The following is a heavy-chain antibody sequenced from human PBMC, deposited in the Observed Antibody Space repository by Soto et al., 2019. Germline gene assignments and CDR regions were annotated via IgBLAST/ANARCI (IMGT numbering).Heavy chain of an antibody. J-gene: IGHJ6*03. CDR1: GYTFTGHH. Sequence: QVQLVQSGAEVKKPGASVKVSCKASGYTFTGHHIHWVRQAPGQGLEWMGWINPHSGVTRTAQKFQGGATRTRDTSISTAYMELSRLRSDDTAIYYCARGWFGDSTYMDVWGKGTTVTVSS. CDR2: INPHSGVT. D-gene: IGHD3-10*01. CDR3: ARGWFGDSTYMDV. V-gene: IGHV1-2*02.